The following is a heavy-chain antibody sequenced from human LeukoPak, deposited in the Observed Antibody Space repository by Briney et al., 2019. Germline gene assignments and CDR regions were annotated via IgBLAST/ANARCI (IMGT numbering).Heavy chain of an antibody. CDR2: ILYSGST. D-gene: IGHD4-23*01. Sequence: MSSETLSLTCTVSDASISSYYWNWIRQPPGKGLEWIGSILYSGSTNYNPSLKSRVSISVDTSKNQFSLKLSSVTAADTAVYYCAGDTVGFDSWGQGTLVTVSS. V-gene: IGHV4-59*01. J-gene: IGHJ4*02. CDR3: AGDTVGFDS. CDR1: DASISSYY.